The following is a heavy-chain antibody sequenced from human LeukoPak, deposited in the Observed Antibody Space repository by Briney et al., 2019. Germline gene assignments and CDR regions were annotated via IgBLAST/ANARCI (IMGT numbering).Heavy chain of an antibody. D-gene: IGHD1-26*01. CDR1: GFTFSSYS. J-gene: IGHJ3*02. V-gene: IGHV3-48*01. Sequence: PGGSLRLSCAASGFTFSSYSINWVRQAAGKGLEWASYISSSSSTINYADSVRGRFTISRDNAKNSLFLQMNSLRAEDTAVYYCAKDTLGSHSGSYPVDDAFDIWGQGTMVTVSS. CDR3: AKDTLGSHSGSYPVDDAFDI. CDR2: ISSSSSTI.